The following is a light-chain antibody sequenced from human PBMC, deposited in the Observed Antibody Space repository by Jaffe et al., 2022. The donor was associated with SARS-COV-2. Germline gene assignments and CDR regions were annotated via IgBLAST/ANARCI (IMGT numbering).Light chain of an antibody. CDR3: MQALQTRT. Sequence: ESVVTQSPLSLPVTPGEPAAIYCRSSQSLLQINGYNSLDWYLQKPGQSPQLLIHSGSIRASGVPDRFSGSGSGTDFTLKISRVEAEDVGIYYCMQALQTRTFGQGTKVEI. CDR1: QSLLQINGYNS. V-gene: IGKV2-28*01. CDR2: SGS. J-gene: IGKJ1*01.